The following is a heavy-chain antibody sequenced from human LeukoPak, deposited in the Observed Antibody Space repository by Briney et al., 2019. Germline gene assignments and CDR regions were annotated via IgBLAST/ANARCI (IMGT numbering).Heavy chain of an antibody. J-gene: IGHJ4*02. V-gene: IGHV4-61*01. CDR1: GGSVSSGSYY. Sequence: SETLSLTCTVSGGSVSSGSYYCSWIRQPPGKGLEWIGYIYYSGSTNYNPSLKSRVTISVDTSKNQFSLKLSSVTAADTAVYYCARGGSDYYDSSGYYYVTDYWGQGTLVTVSS. CDR2: IYYSGST. CDR3: ARGGSDYYDSSGYYYVTDY. D-gene: IGHD3-22*01.